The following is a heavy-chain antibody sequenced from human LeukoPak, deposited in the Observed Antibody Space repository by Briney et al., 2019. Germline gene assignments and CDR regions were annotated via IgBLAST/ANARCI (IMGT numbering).Heavy chain of an antibody. CDR1: GYTFTSYY. J-gene: IGHJ6*03. V-gene: IGHV1-46*01. CDR3: ARDYPYGSGSPEYYYYMDV. Sequence: ASVKVSCKASGYTFTSYYMHWVRQAPGQGLEWMGIINPSGGSTSYAQKFQGRVTMTRDMSTSTVYMELSSLRSEDTAVYYCARDYPYGSGSPEYYYYMDVWGKGTTVTVSS. CDR2: INPSGGST. D-gene: IGHD3-10*01.